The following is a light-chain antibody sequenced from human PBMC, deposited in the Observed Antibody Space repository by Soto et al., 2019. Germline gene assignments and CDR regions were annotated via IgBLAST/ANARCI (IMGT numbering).Light chain of an antibody. CDR3: QQDETFAGT. Sequence: EIQMTPSPSPLSVSVGDTVTVTCRASQSVSGWLAWYQQKPGEAPKLLIYDASALPRGVPSRFSGSGSGTKFTLTIASLQPDDFATYYCQQDETFAGTFGPGTKVDIK. J-gene: IGKJ1*01. V-gene: IGKV1-5*01. CDR2: DAS. CDR1: QSVSGW.